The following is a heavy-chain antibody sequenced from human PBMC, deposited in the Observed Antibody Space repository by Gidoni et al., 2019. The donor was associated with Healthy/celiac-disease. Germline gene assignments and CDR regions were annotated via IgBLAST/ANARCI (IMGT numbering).Heavy chain of an antibody. CDR1: GFALSNARMG. Sequence: QVALKESGPVLVKPTATITLTCTVAGFALSNARMGVSWIRPPPGKALEWLAHIFSHDEKSYSTSLKSRLTISKDTSKSQVVLTMTNMDPVDTATYYCARGSGRYYYFDYWGQGTLVTVSS. J-gene: IGHJ4*02. CDR2: IFSHDEK. D-gene: IGHD6-19*01. CDR3: ARGSGRYYYFDY. V-gene: IGHV2-26*01.